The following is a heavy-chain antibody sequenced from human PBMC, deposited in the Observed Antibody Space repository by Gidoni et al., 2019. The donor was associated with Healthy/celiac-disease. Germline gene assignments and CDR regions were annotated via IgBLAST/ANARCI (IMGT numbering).Heavy chain of an antibody. CDR3: ASPAATDSYKSYYFDY. Sequence: EVQLVESGGGLVQPGGSLRLSCAASGSTFSYKHMDWVRKAQGKGLELVCRTRNKANSYTTEYAASVKGRFTISRDDSKNSLYLQMNSLKTEDTAVYYCASPAATDSYKSYYFDYWGQGTLVTVSS. CDR2: TRNKANSYTT. D-gene: IGHD1-26*01. V-gene: IGHV3-72*01. CDR1: GSTFSYKH. J-gene: IGHJ4*02.